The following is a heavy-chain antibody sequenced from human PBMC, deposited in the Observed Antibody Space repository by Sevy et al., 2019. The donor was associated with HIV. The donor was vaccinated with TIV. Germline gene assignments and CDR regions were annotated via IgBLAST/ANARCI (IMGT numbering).Heavy chain of an antibody. D-gene: IGHD3-22*01. CDR3: AKSSGYYYYFDY. CDR1: GYTLTELS. J-gene: IGHJ4*02. CDR2: FDPEDGET. V-gene: IGHV1-24*01. Sequence: ASVKVSCKVSGYTLTELSMHWVRQAPGKGLEWMGGFDPEDGETIYAQKFQGRVTMTEDTSTDTAYMELSSLRSEDTALYYCAKSSGYYYYFDYWGQGTLVTVSS.